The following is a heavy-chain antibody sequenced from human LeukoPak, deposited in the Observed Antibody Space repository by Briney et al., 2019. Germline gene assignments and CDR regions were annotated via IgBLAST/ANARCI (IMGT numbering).Heavy chain of an antibody. CDR1: GYTFTGYY. V-gene: IGHV1-2*02. D-gene: IGHD2-8*01. J-gene: IGHJ5*02. CDR3: ARDGDCTNGVCYRLSGWFAP. Sequence: ASVKVSCKASGYTFTGYYMHWVRQAPGQGLEWMGWINPNSGGTNYAQKFQGRVTMTRDTSISTAYMELSRLRSDDTAVYYCARDGDCTNGVCYRLSGWFAPWGQGTLVTVSS. CDR2: INPNSGGT.